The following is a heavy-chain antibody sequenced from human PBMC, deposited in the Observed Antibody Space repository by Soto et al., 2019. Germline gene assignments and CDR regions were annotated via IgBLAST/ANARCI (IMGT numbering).Heavy chain of an antibody. CDR3: ARNRDPSSKTHGMDV. J-gene: IGHJ6*04. Sequence: GGSLRLSCTPSGLSFSTHSMNWVRQAPGKGLEWVSSISSSSYYIYYADSVKGRFTISRDNAKNTLFLQMNSLRADDTAVYYCARNRDPSSKTHGMDVSGKGTTVTVST. CDR1: GLSFSTHS. V-gene: IGHV3-21*06. CDR2: ISSSSYYI.